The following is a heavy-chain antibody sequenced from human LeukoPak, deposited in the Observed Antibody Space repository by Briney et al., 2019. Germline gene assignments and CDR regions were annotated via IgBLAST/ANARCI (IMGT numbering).Heavy chain of an antibody. CDR3: ARGRGGSY. J-gene: IGHJ4*02. D-gene: IGHD6-25*01. CDR1: GGSFSGYY. Sequence: SETLSLTCAVYGGSFSGYYWSWIRQPPGKGLEWIGEINHSGSTNYNPSLKGRVTISVDTSKNQFSLKLSSVTAADTAVYYCARGRGGSYWGQGTLVTVSS. V-gene: IGHV4-34*01. CDR2: INHSGST.